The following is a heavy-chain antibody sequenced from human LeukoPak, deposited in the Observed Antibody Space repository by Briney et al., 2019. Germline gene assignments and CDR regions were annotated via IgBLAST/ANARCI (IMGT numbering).Heavy chain of an antibody. J-gene: IGHJ4*02. Sequence: GGSLRLSCAASGFTFSSYGMHWVRQAPGKGLEWVAFIRYDGSNKYYADSVKGRFTISRDNSKNTLYLQMNSLRAEDTAVYYCAKDGDFGATSIAYWGQGTLVTVSS. V-gene: IGHV3-30*02. D-gene: IGHD3-3*01. CDR2: IRYDGSNK. CDR3: AKDGDFGATSIAY. CDR1: GFTFSSYG.